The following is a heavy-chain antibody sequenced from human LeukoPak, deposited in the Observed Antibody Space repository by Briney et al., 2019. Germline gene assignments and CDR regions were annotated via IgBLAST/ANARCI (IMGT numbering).Heavy chain of an antibody. CDR2: IYYSGST. CDR1: GGSISSSSYY. J-gene: IGHJ6*02. V-gene: IGHV4-39*07. Sequence: SETLSLTCTVSGGSISSSSYYWGWIRQPPGKGLEWIGSIYYSGSTYYNPSLKSRVTISVDTSKNQFSLKLSSVTAADTAVYYCARDTSTVTTRFYYYGMDVWGQGTTVTVSS. D-gene: IGHD4-17*01. CDR3: ARDTSTVTTRFYYYGMDV.